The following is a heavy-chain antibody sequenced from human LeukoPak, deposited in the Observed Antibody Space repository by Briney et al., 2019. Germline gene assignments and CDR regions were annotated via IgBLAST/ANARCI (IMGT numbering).Heavy chain of an antibody. CDR1: GGSFSGYY. J-gene: IGHJ4*02. CDR2: INHSGST. Sequence: SETLSLTCAVYGGSFSGYYWSWIRQPPGKGLEWIGEINHSGSTNYNPSLKSRVTISVDTSKNQFSLKLSSVTAADTAVYYCARIRRFLGYYFDYWGQGTLVTVSS. V-gene: IGHV4-34*01. CDR3: ARIRRFLGYYFDY. D-gene: IGHD3-3*01.